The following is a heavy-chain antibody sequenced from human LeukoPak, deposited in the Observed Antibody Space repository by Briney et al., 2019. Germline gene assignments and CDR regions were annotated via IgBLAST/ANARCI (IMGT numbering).Heavy chain of an antibody. Sequence: GGSLRLSCAAPGFIFSNYPMSWFRQFPGRGLDWASTISSRGDSTYVADSVKGRFTISRDNSKNSLYLQMNTVRAEDTAVYYCVKGPRPDITVAHTVENWGQGTLVTVSS. CDR3: VKGPRPDITVAHTVEN. D-gene: IGHD6-19*01. V-gene: IGHV3-23*01. CDR1: GFIFSNYP. CDR2: ISSRGDST. J-gene: IGHJ4*02.